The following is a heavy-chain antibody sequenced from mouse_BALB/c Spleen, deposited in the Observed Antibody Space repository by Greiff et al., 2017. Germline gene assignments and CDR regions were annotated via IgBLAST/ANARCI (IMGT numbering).Heavy chain of an antibody. V-gene: IGHV1S56*01. J-gene: IGHJ4*01. CDR2: IYPGNVNT. Sequence: QVQLKESGPELVKPGASVRISCKASGYTFTSYYIHWVKQRPGQGLEWIGWIYPGNVNTKYNEKFKGKATLTADKSSSTAYMQLSSLTSEDSAVYFCARWLLNAMDYWGQGTSVTVSS. D-gene: IGHD2-3*01. CDR1: GYTFTSYY. CDR3: ARWLLNAMDY.